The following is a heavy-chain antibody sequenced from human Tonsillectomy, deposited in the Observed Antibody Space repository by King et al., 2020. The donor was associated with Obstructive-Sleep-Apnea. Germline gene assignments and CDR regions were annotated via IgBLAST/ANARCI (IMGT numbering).Heavy chain of an antibody. D-gene: IGHD6-13*01. V-gene: IGHV4-59*01. CDR3: ARTLSIAAAGTGWYFDL. J-gene: IGHJ2*01. CDR1: GGSISSYY. CDR2: IYYSGST. Sequence: VQLQESGPGLVKPSETLSLTCTDSGGSISSYYWSWIRQPPGKGLEWIGYIYYSGSTNYNPSLKSRVTISVDTSKNQFSLKLSSVTAADTAVYYCARTLSIAAAGTGWYFDLWGRGTLVTVSS.